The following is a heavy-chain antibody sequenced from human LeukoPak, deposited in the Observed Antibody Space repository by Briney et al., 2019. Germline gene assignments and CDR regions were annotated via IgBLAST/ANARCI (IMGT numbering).Heavy chain of an antibody. Sequence: SETLSLTCTVSGGSISSDSFYWSWIRQPPGKGLEWIGEINHSGSTNYNPSLKSRVTISVDTSKNQFSLKLSSVTAADTAVYYCASPRPLYSSSWFDYWGQGTLVTVSS. CDR3: ASPRPLYSSSWFDY. V-gene: IGHV4-39*07. CDR2: INHSGST. CDR1: GGSISSDSFY. D-gene: IGHD6-13*01. J-gene: IGHJ4*02.